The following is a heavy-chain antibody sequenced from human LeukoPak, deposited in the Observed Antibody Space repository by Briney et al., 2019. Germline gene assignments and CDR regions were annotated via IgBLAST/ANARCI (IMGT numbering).Heavy chain of an antibody. Sequence: SETLSLTCTVSGGSISSYYWSWIRQPPGKGLEWIGYIYYSGSTNYNPSLKSRVTISVDTSKNQFSLKLSSVTAADTAVYYCARAVGVQLWSTHYYYMDVWGQGTLVTVSS. CDR1: GGSISSYY. J-gene: IGHJ6*03. CDR3: ARAVGVQLWSTHYYYMDV. D-gene: IGHD5-18*01. CDR2: IYYSGST. V-gene: IGHV4-59*01.